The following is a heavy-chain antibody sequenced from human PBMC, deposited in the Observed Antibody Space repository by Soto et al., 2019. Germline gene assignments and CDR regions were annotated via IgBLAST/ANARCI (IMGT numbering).Heavy chain of an antibody. V-gene: IGHV1-69*01. CDR1: GGTFSSYA. Sequence: QVQLVQSGAEVKKPGSSVKVSCKASGGTFSSYAISWVRQAPGQGVEWMGGIIPIFGTANYAQKFQGRVTITADESTSTAYMELSSLRSEDTAVYYCARDELGYYYDSSGLYGMDVWGQGTTVTVSS. D-gene: IGHD3-22*01. CDR2: IIPIFGTA. J-gene: IGHJ6*02. CDR3: ARDELGYYYDSSGLYGMDV.